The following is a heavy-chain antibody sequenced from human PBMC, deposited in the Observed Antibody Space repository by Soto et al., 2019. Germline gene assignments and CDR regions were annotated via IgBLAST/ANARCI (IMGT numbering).Heavy chain of an antibody. V-gene: IGHV1-2*02. Sequence: ASVKVSCKAPGYTFTGHYINWVRQAPEQGPEWMGEIGPESGATRYAQKFQGRVTMTRATSITTVYMELKNLSPDDTAVYYCGRGRSGQIVVFYWGQGTPVTVSS. CDR2: IGPESGAT. CDR1: GYTFTGHY. J-gene: IGHJ4*02. D-gene: IGHD1-26*01. CDR3: GRGRSGQIVVFY.